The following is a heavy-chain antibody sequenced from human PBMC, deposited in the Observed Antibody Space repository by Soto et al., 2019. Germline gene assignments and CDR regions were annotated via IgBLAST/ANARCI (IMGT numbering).Heavy chain of an antibody. V-gene: IGHV1-2*02. D-gene: IGHD1-26*01. CDR1: GYTFTGHY. J-gene: IGHJ4*02. CDR3: GRGRSGQIVVFY. Sequence: ASVKVSCKASGYTFTGHYIHWVRQAPEQGPEWMGEIGPESGATRYAQKFQGRVTMARDTSITTVYMELNNLSPDDTAVYYCGRGRSGQIVVFYWGQGTPVTVSS. CDR2: IGPESGAT.